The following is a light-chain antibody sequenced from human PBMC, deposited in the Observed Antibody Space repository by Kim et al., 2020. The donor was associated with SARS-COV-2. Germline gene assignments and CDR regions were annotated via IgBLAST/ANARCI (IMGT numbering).Light chain of an antibody. CDR2: WAY. J-gene: IGKJ2*01. Sequence: ATINCKSRLSILPSSNNKKSLAWYQQKPGQPPKLLIYWAYRREPGVPDRLSGSGSGTDFTLTISSLQAEDVAVYSCQQYYTPPYTCGKGTKLEI. CDR1: LSILPSSNNKKS. V-gene: IGKV4-1*01. CDR3: QQYYTPPYT.